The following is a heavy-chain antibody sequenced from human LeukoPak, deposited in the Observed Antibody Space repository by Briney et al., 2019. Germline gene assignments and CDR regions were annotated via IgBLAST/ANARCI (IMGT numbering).Heavy chain of an antibody. CDR1: GYTFTGYY. Sequence: ASVKVSCKASGYTFTGYYMHWVRQAPGQGLEWMGWINPNSGGTTYAQKFQGRVTMTRDTSISTAYMELSRLRSDDTAVYYCARIRIREEGMDYWGQGTLVTVSS. CDR3: ARIRIREEGMDY. CDR2: INPNSGGT. V-gene: IGHV1-2*02. J-gene: IGHJ4*02. D-gene: IGHD6-13*01.